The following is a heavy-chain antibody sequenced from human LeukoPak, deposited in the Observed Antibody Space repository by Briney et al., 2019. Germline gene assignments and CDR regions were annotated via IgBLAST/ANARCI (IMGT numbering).Heavy chain of an antibody. Sequence: ASVKVSCKASGCTFTGYYMHWVRQAPGQGLEWMGWINPNSGGTNYAQKFQGRVTMTWDTSISTAYMELSRLRSDDTAVYYCARDLPDYYDSSGSDDAFDIWGQGTMVTVSS. CDR1: GCTFTGYY. V-gene: IGHV1-2*02. J-gene: IGHJ3*02. D-gene: IGHD3-22*01. CDR3: ARDLPDYYDSSGSDDAFDI. CDR2: INPNSGGT.